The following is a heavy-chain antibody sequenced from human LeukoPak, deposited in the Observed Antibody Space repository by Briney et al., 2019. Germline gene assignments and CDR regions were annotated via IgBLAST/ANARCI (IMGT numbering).Heavy chain of an antibody. Sequence: SQTLSLTCTVSGGSISSGSYYWSWLRQPAGRGLEWLGRIYTSGSTNYNPSLKSRVTISVNKSKNQFSRKRSSVTAADTAVYYCARVLPGIAVAGRGFDYWGQGTLVTVSS. CDR1: GGSISSGSYY. J-gene: IGHJ4*02. CDR2: IYTSGST. CDR3: ARVLPGIAVAGRGFDY. V-gene: IGHV4-61*02. D-gene: IGHD6-19*01.